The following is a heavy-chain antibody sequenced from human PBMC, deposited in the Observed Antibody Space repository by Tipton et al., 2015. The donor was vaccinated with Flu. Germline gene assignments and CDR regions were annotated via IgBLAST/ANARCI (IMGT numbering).Heavy chain of an antibody. D-gene: IGHD2-15*01. CDR3: ARRWCSGGSCQVDY. V-gene: IGHV4-59*08. CDR1: GGSISSYY. Sequence: GLVKPSETLSLTCTVSGGSISSYYWSWIRQPPGKGLEWIGYIYYSGSTNYNPSLKSRVTISVDTSKNQFSLKLSSVTAADTAVYYCARRWCSGGSCQVDYWGQGTLVTVSS. CDR2: IYYSGST. J-gene: IGHJ4*02.